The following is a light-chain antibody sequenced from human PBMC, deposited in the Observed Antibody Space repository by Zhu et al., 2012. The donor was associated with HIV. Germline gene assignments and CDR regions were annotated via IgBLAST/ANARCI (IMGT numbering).Light chain of an antibody. CDR1: QSVSNRY. V-gene: IGKV3-20*01. CDR2: DAS. Sequence: EIVMTQSPATLSLSPGERATLSCRASQSVSNRYLAWYQQKPGQAPRLLIYDASKRATGIPDRFSGSGSGADFTLTISRLEPEDFAVYFCQQYGSSSFTFGQGTKVEIK. J-gene: IGKJ2*01. CDR3: QQYGSSSFT.